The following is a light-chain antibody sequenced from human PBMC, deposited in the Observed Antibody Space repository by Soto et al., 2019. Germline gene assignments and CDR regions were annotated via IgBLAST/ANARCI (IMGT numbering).Light chain of an antibody. CDR2: AVS. J-gene: IGLJ3*02. Sequence: QSALTQSPSASGSPGQSVTISCTGTSSEVGNYKYVSWYQQHPGKAPKPMIYAVSKRPSGVPDRFSGSKSGNTASLTVSGFQAEDEADYYCSSYAGSNNWVFGGGTQLTVL. CDR1: SSEVGNYKY. CDR3: SSYAGSNNWV. V-gene: IGLV2-8*01.